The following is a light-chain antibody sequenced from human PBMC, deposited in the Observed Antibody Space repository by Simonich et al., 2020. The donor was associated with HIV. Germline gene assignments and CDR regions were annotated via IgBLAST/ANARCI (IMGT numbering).Light chain of an antibody. CDR1: SGSIASNY. V-gene: IGLV6-57*01. CDR3: QSYDSSNQV. J-gene: IGLJ3*02. CDR2: DNK. Sequence: NFMLTQPHSVSESPGKTVTISCTRSSGSIASNYVQWYQQRPGSSPTAVIYDNKQRPSGVPDRFSGSIDSSSNSASLTISGLKTEDEADYFCQSYDSSNQVFGGGTKLTVI.